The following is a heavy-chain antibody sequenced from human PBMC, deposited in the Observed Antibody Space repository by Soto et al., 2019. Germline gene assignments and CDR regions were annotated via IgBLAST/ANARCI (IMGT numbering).Heavy chain of an antibody. CDR3: AXXXXXXXXXY. CDR2: IYHSGST. CDR1: GXSIXXXNW. Sequence: QVQLQESGPGLVKPSGTLSLTCAVSGXSIXXXNWWXXVRQPPGKGLEWIGEIYHSGSTNYNPSLKSRVTXXXXXXXXXXXXXXXXXXXXXXXXXXXAXXXXXXXXXYWGQGTLVTVSS. V-gene: IGHV4-4*02. J-gene: IGHJ4*02.